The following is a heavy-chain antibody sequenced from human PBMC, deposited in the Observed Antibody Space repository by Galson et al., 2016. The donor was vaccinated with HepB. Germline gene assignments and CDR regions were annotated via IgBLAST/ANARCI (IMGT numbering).Heavy chain of an antibody. Sequence: SVKVSCKASGGTFSTYAINWVRQAPGQGLEWMGGSNTIFGPANYAQKFQGRVTITADGATSTAYMELRSLRSEDTAVYYCARDGSSLTAYYNWGEGTLVTASS. CDR2: SNTIFGPA. CDR3: ARDGSSLTAYYN. CDR1: GGTFSTYA. V-gene: IGHV1-69*13. D-gene: IGHD3-9*01. J-gene: IGHJ4*02.